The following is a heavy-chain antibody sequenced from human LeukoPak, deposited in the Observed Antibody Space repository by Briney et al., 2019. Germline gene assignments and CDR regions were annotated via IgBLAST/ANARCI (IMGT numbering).Heavy chain of an antibody. V-gene: IGHV4-34*01. CDR2: INHSGST. J-gene: IGHJ6*02. CDR3: ARTRGSKVTRYYYYYGMDV. CDR1: GGSFSGYY. Sequence: SETLSLTCAVYGGSFSGYYWSWIRQPPGKGLEWIGEINHSGSTNYNPSLKSRVTISVDTSKNQFSLKLSSVTAADTAVYYCARTRGSKVTRYYYYYGMDVWGQGTTVTVSS. D-gene: IGHD2-2*01.